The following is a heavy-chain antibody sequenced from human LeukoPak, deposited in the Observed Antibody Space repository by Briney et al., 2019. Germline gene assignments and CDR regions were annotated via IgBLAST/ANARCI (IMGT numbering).Heavy chain of an antibody. V-gene: IGHV3-30*02. CDR2: IRYDGRNK. CDR1: GFTFSSYG. D-gene: IGHD3-22*01. Sequence: GGSLRLSCAASGFTFSSYGMHWVRQAPGRGLEWVALIRYDGRNKYYADSVKGRFTISRDNSKNTLSLQLNSLRDEDTAVYYCARDGGSSGYHDALDIWGQGTTVTVSA. J-gene: IGHJ3*02. CDR3: ARDGGSSGYHDALDI.